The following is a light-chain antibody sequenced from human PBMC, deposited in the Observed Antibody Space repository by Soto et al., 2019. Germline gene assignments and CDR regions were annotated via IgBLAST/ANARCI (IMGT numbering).Light chain of an antibody. V-gene: IGKV4-1*01. Sequence: DIVMTQSPDSVTASLGERATINCKSSQSVLYSSNNKNYLAWYHQKPGQPPNLLIYWASTRESGVPDRFSGSGSGTNFTLTISSLLAEDVAVYFCQQYYSTPRTFGQGTRVEIK. CDR1: QSVLYSSNNKNY. J-gene: IGKJ1*01. CDR2: WAS. CDR3: QQYYSTPRT.